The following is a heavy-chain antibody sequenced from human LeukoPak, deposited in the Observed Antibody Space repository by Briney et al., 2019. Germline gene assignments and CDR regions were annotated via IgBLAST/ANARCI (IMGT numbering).Heavy chain of an antibody. CDR3: ARDRGGDIVVVPAAILGY. CDR2: ISAYNGNT. Sequence: GASVKVSCKASGHTFTSYGISWVRQAPGQGLEWMGWISAYNGNTNYAQKLQGRVTMTTDTSTSTAYMELRSLRSDDTAVYYCARDRGGDIVVVPAAILGYWGQGTLVTVSS. D-gene: IGHD2-2*01. CDR1: GHTFTSYG. V-gene: IGHV1-18*01. J-gene: IGHJ4*02.